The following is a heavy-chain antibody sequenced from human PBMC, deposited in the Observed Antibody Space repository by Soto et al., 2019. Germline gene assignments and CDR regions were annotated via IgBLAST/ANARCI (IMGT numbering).Heavy chain of an antibody. V-gene: IGHV4-30-4*01. CDR1: GGSISSGNYY. Sequence: QVQLQESGPGLVKPSQTLSLTCTVSGGSISSGNYYWSWIRQPPGKGLEWIGFISYSGSTYYNLALKSRITISVDTSKNQFSLNLSFVTAADTAVYYCATMGTPATRLSYFDFWGQGTLVTVSS. J-gene: IGHJ4*02. D-gene: IGHD2-15*01. CDR3: ATMGTPATRLSYFDF. CDR2: ISYSGST.